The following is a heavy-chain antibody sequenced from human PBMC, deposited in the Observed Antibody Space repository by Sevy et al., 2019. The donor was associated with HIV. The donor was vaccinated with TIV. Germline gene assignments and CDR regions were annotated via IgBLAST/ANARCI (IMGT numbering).Heavy chain of an antibody. V-gene: IGHV3-21*01. CDR3: ARDWADDTGP. Sequence: GGSLRLSCAASGFTFSSYSMNWVRQAPGKGLEWVSSISSSSSSIYYADSVKGRFTVSRDNAKNSLYLQMNSLRAEDTAVYYCARDWADDTGPWGQGTLVTVSS. CDR1: GFTFSSYS. J-gene: IGHJ5*02. D-gene: IGHD2-8*02. CDR2: ISSSSSSI.